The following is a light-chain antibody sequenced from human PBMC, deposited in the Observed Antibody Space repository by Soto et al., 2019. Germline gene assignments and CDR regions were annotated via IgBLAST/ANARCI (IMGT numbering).Light chain of an antibody. CDR2: QVT. J-gene: IGLJ1*01. V-gene: IGLV2-8*01. CDR3: MSYAGGNRFV. CDR1: INDVGGYNY. Sequence: SAPAQPPSPSGSPGQSVTLSCAGAINDVGGYNYVSWYQQHPGKVPQLMIYQVTKRPSGVPDRFSASKSDTTASLTISGLQAEDEGDYYCMSYAGGNRFVFGTGTKVTVL.